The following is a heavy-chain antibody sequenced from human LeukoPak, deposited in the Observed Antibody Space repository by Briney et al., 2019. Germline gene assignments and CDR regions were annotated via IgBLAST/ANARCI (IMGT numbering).Heavy chain of an antibody. CDR2: IYYSGST. V-gene: IGHV4-59*01. Sequence: SETLSLTCTVSGGSISSYYWSWIRQPPGKGLEWIAYIYYSGSTNYNPSLKSRVTISVDTSKNQFSLKLSSVTAADTAVYYCARIRGATHDAFDIWGQGTMVTVSS. J-gene: IGHJ3*02. CDR3: ARIRGATHDAFDI. CDR1: GGSISSYY. D-gene: IGHD1-26*01.